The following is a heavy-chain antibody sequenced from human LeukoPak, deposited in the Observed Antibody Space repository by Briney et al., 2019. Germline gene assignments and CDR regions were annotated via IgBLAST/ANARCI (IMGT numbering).Heavy chain of an antibody. V-gene: IGHV3-21*01. D-gene: IGHD3-22*01. CDR1: GFTFSSYG. CDR3: ARDYYDNSGYYKSAY. Sequence: GGSLRLSCAASGFTFSSYGMHWVRQAPGKGLEWVSSISSSSSYIYYADSVKGRFTISRDNAKNSLYLQMNSLRAEDTAVYYCARDYYDNSGYYKSAYWGQGTLVTVSS. J-gene: IGHJ4*02. CDR2: ISSSSSYI.